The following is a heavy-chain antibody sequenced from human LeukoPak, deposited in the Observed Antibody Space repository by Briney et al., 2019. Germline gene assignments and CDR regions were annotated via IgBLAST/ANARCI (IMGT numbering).Heavy chain of an antibody. CDR1: GFTFRSYW. V-gene: IGHV3-7*01. CDR3: ARVEVALSQES. Sequence: GGSLRLSCEGSGFTFRSYWMSWVRQAPGKGLEWVANIHQYGGGKYYVDSVRGRFSISRDNAKNSLYLEMNSLRAEDTAVCYCARVEVALSQESWGQGTLVTVSS. D-gene: IGHD3-10*01. CDR2: IHQYGGGK. J-gene: IGHJ5*02.